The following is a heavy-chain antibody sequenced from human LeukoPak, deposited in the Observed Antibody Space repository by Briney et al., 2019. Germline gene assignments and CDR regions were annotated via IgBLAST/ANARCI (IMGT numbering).Heavy chain of an antibody. D-gene: IGHD3-16*01. CDR2: IISSGGNT. CDR3: ARERGGYYFDS. CDR1: GFTVSGYT. V-gene: IGHV3-64*02. Sequence: GGSLRLSCAVSGFTVSGYTMHWVRQAPGKGLEYVSAIISSGGNTYYADSVLGRFTFSRDNSKNTLFLQMGSLRPEDMAVYYCARERGGYYFDSWGQGTLVTVSS. J-gene: IGHJ4*02.